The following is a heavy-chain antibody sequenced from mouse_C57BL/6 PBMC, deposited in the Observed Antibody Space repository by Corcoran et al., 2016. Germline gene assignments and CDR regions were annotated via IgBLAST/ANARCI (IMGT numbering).Heavy chain of an antibody. D-gene: IGHD1-1*01. CDR1: GYTFTDYY. Sequence: EVQLQQSGPELVKPGASVKISCKASGYTFTDYYMNWVKQSHGKSLEWIGDINPNNGGTSYNQKFKGKATLTVDKSSSTAYMELRSLTSEDSAVYYCARRRVTTVVADFDYWGQGTTLTVSS. CDR2: INPNNGGT. V-gene: IGHV1-26*01. J-gene: IGHJ2*01. CDR3: ARRRVTTVVADFDY.